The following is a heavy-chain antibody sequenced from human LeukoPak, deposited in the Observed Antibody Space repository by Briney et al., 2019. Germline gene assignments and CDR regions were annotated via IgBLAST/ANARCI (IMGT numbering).Heavy chain of an antibody. V-gene: IGHV3-23*01. D-gene: IGHD3-3*01. J-gene: IGHJ4*02. CDR3: AKDNNDFWSGYPPN. CDR1: GFTFINHA. Sequence: GSLRLSCAASGFTFINHAMTWVRQAPGQGLEWVSAIGGSGGGIYYADSVKGRFTISRDNSKNTLYLHMSSLRAEDTAVYYCAKDNNDFWSGYPPNWGQGTLVTVSS. CDR2: IGGSGGGI.